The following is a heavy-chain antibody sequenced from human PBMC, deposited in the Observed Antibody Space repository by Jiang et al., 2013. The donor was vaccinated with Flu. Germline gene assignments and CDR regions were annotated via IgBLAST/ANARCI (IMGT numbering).Heavy chain of an antibody. CDR2: INTNTGNP. J-gene: IGHJ5*02. V-gene: IGHV7-4-1*02. CDR3: ARAGSSAWSHYWFDP. CDR1: GYTFTRFA. Sequence: QSGSELKKPGASVKVSCKASGYTFTRFAVNWVRQAPGQGLEWMGWINTNTGNPTYAQGFTGRFVFSLDTSVSTAYLQISSLKAEDTAVYYCARAGSSAWSHYWFDPWGQGTLITVSS. D-gene: IGHD6-19*01.